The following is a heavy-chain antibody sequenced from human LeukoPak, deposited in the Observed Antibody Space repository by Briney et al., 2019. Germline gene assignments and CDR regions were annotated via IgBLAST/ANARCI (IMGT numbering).Heavy chain of an antibody. CDR3: AKESHYYDSSGYYTYFDY. CDR1: GFTLDDYA. J-gene: IGHJ4*02. CDR2: ISWNSGSI. Sequence: GGSLRLSCAASGFTLDDYAMHWVRQAPGKGLEWVSGISWNSGSIGYADSVKGRFTISRDNAKNSLYLQMNSLRAEDAALYYCAKESHYYDSSGYYTYFDYWGQGTLVTVSS. V-gene: IGHV3-9*01. D-gene: IGHD3-22*01.